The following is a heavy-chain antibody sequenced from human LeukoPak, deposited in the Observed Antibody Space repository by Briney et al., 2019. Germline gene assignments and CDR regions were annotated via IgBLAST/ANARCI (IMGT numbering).Heavy chain of an antibody. J-gene: IGHJ5*02. V-gene: IGHV3-48*01. Sequence: GGSLRLSCAASGFNFSNAWMSWVRQAPGKGLEWVSYISSSSSTIYYADSVKGRFTISRDNAKNSLYLQMNSLRAEDTAVYYCARTFQVAGYNPWGQGTLVTVSS. CDR2: ISSSSSTI. CDR3: ARTFQVAGYNP. D-gene: IGHD6-19*01. CDR1: GFNFSNAW.